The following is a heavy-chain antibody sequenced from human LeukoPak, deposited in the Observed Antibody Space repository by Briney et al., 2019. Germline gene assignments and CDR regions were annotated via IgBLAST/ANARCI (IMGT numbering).Heavy chain of an antibody. Sequence: SETLSLTCTVSGGSISSSSYYWGWIRQPPGKGLEWIGSIYYSGSTYYNPSLKSRVTISVDTSKNQFSLKLSSVTAADTAVYYCARVEEWEPYYFDYWGQGTLVTVSS. J-gene: IGHJ4*02. CDR2: IYYSGST. V-gene: IGHV4-39*07. CDR1: GGSISSSSYY. CDR3: ARVEEWEPYYFDY. D-gene: IGHD1-14*01.